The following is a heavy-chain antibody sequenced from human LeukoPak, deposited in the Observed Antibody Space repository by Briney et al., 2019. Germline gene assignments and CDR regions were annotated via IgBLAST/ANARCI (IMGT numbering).Heavy chain of an antibody. J-gene: IGHJ5*02. Sequence: PSETLSLTCTVSGGSISSDTYFWSWIRQPAGKGLEWIGRISSTGRTDYNPSLTSRVTISVDTYKNQFSMKLSSVTAADTAVYYCAKGAGPPWFDPWGQGTLVTVSS. CDR1: GGSISSDTYF. CDR3: AKGAGPPWFDP. D-gene: IGHD6-19*01. V-gene: IGHV4-61*02. CDR2: ISSTGRT.